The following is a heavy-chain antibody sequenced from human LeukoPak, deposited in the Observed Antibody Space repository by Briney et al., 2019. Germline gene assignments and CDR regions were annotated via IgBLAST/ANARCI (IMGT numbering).Heavy chain of an antibody. V-gene: IGHV4-34*01. CDR2: INHSGST. Sequence: SETLSLTCAVYGGSFSGYYWSRIRQPPGKGLEWIGEINHSGSTNYNPSLKSRVTISVDTSKNQFSLKLSSVTAADTAVYYCASMGDSSGWAPFDYWGQGTLVTVSP. CDR3: ASMGDSSGWAPFDY. J-gene: IGHJ4*02. D-gene: IGHD6-19*01. CDR1: GGSFSGYY.